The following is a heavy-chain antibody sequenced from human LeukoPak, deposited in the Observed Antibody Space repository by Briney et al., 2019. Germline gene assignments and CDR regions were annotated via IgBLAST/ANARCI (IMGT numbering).Heavy chain of an antibody. J-gene: IGHJ3*02. CDR1: GYTFTGYY. V-gene: IGHV1-2*04. CDR3: ARGGITGTTRGPTRLNDAFDI. CDR2: INPNSGVT. D-gene: IGHD1-20*01. Sequence: ASVKVSCKASGYTFTGYYMHWVRQAPGQGLEWMGWINPNSGVTNYAQKFQGWVTMTRDTSISTAYMELSRLRSDDTAVYYCARGGITGTTRGPTRLNDAFDIWGQGTMVTVSS.